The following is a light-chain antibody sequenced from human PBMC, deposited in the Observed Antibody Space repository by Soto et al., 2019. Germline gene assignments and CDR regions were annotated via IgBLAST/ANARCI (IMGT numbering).Light chain of an antibody. V-gene: IGKV1-12*01. CDR2: GAS. CDR1: QGLGVW. Sequence: DIQMTPSPSSVSASVGDRVTITCRASQGLGVWLGWYQQKPGKAPQLLIFGASGLQTGVPSRFSGSGSGTDFTLTISSLEPEGFATYYCQQAYSFPLTFGGGTKVEIK. J-gene: IGKJ4*01. CDR3: QQAYSFPLT.